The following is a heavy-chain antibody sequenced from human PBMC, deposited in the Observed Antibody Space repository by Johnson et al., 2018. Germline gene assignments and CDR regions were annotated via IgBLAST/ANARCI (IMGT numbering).Heavy chain of an antibody. CDR1: GLRFDDYA. CDR3: AKDYDISGYASQE. J-gene: IGHJ1*01. V-gene: IGHV3-9*01. Sequence: VQLVESGGGLAQPGRSMRLSCTASGLRFDDYAMHWVRQAPGKGLEWVSGIRWNSGSIGYAASVKGRFSISSDRAKNSLYRQMNSLRPEDKALYYCAKDYDISGYASQEWGQGTLVIVSS. CDR2: IRWNSGSI. D-gene: IGHD3-22*01.